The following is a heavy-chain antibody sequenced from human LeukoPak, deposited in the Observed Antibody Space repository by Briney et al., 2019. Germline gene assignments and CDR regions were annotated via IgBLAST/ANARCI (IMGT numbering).Heavy chain of an antibody. Sequence: SGGSLSLSCIASGFTFRDYWMHWVGQVPGRGLVGVSFIKTDGTTTAYADSVKGRLSISRDNAKSTLYLQMNSLRVEDTGIYYCAKNSGPGVNYFDPWGQGTLVTVSS. J-gene: IGHJ5*02. D-gene: IGHD1-7*01. CDR3: AKNSGPGVNYFDP. V-gene: IGHV3-74*03. CDR2: IKTDGTTT. CDR1: GFTFRDYW.